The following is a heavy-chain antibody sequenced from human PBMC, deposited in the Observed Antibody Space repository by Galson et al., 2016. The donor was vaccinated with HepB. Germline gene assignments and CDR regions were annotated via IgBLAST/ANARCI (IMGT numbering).Heavy chain of an antibody. CDR2: SQHSGNT. Sequence: LSLTCTVSGGSVSSDNYYWTWIRQPPGKGLEWVGFSQHSGNTNCNPSLKSRVTISVDTSKNQFSLKMTSVTAADTAVYYCARDQNGSYMAYWGLGTLVTVSS. V-gene: IGHV4-61*01. D-gene: IGHD1-26*01. CDR1: GGSVSSDNYY. CDR3: ARDQNGSYMAY. J-gene: IGHJ4*02.